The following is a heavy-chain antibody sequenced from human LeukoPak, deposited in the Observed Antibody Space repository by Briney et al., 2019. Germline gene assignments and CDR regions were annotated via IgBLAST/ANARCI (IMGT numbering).Heavy chain of an antibody. Sequence: PSETLSLTCTVSGGSISSYYWSWIRQPPGKGLEWIGYIYYSGSTNYNPSLKSRVTISVDTSKNQFSLKLSSVTAADTAVYYCARGIPVLRFLEWLDSYYFDYWGQGTLVTVSS. CDR1: GGSISSYY. J-gene: IGHJ4*02. V-gene: IGHV4-59*01. D-gene: IGHD3-3*01. CDR2: IYYSGST. CDR3: ARGIPVLRFLEWLDSYYFDY.